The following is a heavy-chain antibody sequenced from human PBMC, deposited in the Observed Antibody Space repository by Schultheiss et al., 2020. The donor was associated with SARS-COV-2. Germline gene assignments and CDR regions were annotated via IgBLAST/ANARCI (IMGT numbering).Heavy chain of an antibody. CDR1: GFTFSSYA. CDR2: ISSSSSYI. CDR3: AFSGNTDY. J-gene: IGHJ4*02. D-gene: IGHD4-23*01. Sequence: GGSLRLSCAASGFTFSSYAMSWVRQAPGKGLEWVSSISSSSSYIYYADSVKGRFTISRDNSKNTLYLHMNSLRAEDTAVYYCAFSGNTDYWGQGTLVTVSS. V-gene: IGHV3-21*01.